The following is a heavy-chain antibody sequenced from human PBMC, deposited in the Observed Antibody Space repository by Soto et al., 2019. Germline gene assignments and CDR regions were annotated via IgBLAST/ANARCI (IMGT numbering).Heavy chain of an antibody. D-gene: IGHD3-10*01. CDR3: ARDGFELNYYGMDV. Sequence: SETLSLTCTVSGGSIRSDGYYWSWIRQHPGKGLEWIGYIYYSGSTYYNPSLKSRVTISVDTSKNQFSLKLRSVTAADTAVYYCARDGFELNYYGMDVWGQGTTVTVSS. V-gene: IGHV4-31*03. CDR2: IYYSGST. J-gene: IGHJ6*02. CDR1: GGSIRSDGYY.